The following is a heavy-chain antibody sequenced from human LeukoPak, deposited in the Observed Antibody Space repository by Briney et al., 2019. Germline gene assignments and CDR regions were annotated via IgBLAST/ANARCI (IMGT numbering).Heavy chain of an antibody. CDR1: GFTVSSNY. CDR2: IYSGGST. J-gene: IGHJ4*02. Sequence: PGGSLRLSCAASGFTVSSNYMSWVRQAPGKGLEWVSVIYSGGSTYYADSVKGRFTISRDNSKNTLYLQMNSLRAEDTAVYYCASTKGEMATMVAAGGSDYWGQGTLVTVSS. V-gene: IGHV3-66*01. CDR3: ASTKGEMATMVAAGGSDY. D-gene: IGHD5-24*01.